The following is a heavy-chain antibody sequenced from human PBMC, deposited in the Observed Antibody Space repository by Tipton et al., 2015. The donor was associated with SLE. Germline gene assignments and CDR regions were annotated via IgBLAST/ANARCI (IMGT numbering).Heavy chain of an antibody. V-gene: IGHV4-38-2*02. CDR1: GYSISSGHY. CDR2: ISHSGNT. J-gene: IGHJ4*02. Sequence: TLSLTCTVSGYSISSGHYWGWIRQSPGKGLEWIGSISHSGNTYYNPSLQSRVSMSVDTSKNQVLVRLNSVTAADTAVYYCARHDYDDNGYYMHYFDYWGQGTLVTVSS. CDR3: ARHDYDDNGYYMHYFDY. D-gene: IGHD3-22*01.